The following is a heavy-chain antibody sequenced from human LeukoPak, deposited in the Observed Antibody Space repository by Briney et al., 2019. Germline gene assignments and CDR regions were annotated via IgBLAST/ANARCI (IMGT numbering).Heavy chain of an antibody. CDR1: GFTFRSYG. Sequence: PGGSLRLSCAASGFTFRSYGMHWVRQAPGKGLEWVAFIRYDGSNEHYPDSVKGRFTISRDNSKNTLYLQMNSLRAEDTAVYYCVKGNWGDYWGQGALVTVSS. CDR3: VKGNWGDY. CDR2: IRYDGSNE. J-gene: IGHJ4*02. D-gene: IGHD7-27*01. V-gene: IGHV3-30*02.